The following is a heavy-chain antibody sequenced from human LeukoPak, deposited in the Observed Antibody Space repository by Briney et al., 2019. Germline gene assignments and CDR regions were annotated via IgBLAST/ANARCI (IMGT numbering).Heavy chain of an antibody. Sequence: ASVKVSCKASGGTFSSYAISWVRQAPGQGLEWMGRIIPILGIANYAQKFQGRVTITADKSTSTAYMELSSLRSEDTAVYYCAKAGYDYYGSGSYYNTDYWGQGTLVTVSS. CDR1: GGTFSSYA. D-gene: IGHD3-10*01. CDR2: IIPILGIA. J-gene: IGHJ4*02. CDR3: AKAGYDYYGSGSYYNTDY. V-gene: IGHV1-69*04.